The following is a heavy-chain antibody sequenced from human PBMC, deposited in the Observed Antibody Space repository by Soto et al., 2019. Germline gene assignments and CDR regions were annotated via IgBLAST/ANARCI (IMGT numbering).Heavy chain of an antibody. CDR3: AKDPGYYYGSGGSDY. J-gene: IGHJ4*02. Sequence: GGSLRLSCAASGFIFSNYDMSWVRQAPGKGLEWVSAVSGSGGSTYYADSVQGRFTISRDNSKNTLYLQMNSLRAEDTAVYYCAKDPGYYYGSGGSDYWGQGTLVTVSS. CDR2: VSGSGGST. V-gene: IGHV3-23*01. D-gene: IGHD3-10*01. CDR1: GFIFSNYD.